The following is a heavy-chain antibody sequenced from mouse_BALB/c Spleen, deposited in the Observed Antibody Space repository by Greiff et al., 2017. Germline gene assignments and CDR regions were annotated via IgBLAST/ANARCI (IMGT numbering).Heavy chain of an antibody. CDR1: AFTFTDYY. Sequence: EVKLMESGGGLVQPGGSLRLSCATSAFTFTDYYMSWVRQPPGKALEWLGFIRNKANGYTTEYSASVKGRFTISRDNSQSILYLQMNTLRAEDSATYYCARGFTTVAPLFDYWGQGTTLTVSS. CDR2: IRNKANGYTT. V-gene: IGHV7-3*02. D-gene: IGHD1-1*01. CDR3: ARGFTTVAPLFDY. J-gene: IGHJ2*01.